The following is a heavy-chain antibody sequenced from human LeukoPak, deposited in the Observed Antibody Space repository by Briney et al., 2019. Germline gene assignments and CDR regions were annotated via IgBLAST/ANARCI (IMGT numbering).Heavy chain of an antibody. CDR2: ISSSSSYI. D-gene: IGHD3-3*01. V-gene: IGHV3-21*01. CDR1: GFTFSSYS. J-gene: IGHJ4*02. Sequence: GGSLRLSCAASGFTFSSYSMNWVRQAPGKGLEWVSSISSSSSYIYYADSVKGRFTISRDNAKNSLYLQMNSLRAEDTAVYYCARDLSSCYDFWSGPGKTYYFDYWGQGTLVTVSS. CDR3: ARDLSSCYDFWSGPGKTYYFDY.